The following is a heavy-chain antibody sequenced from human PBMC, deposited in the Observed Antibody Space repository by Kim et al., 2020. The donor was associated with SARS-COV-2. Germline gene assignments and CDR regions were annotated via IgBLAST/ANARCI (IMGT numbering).Heavy chain of an antibody. CDR3: ARVHSDNCGGDCSNWYFDL. V-gene: IGHV3-30*04. CDR2: ISYDGSNK. Sequence: GGSLRLSCAASGFTFSSYAMHWVRQAPGKGLECVAVISYDGSNKYYADSVKGRFTISRDNSKNTLYLQMNSLRAEDTAVYYCARVHSDNCGGDCSNWYFDLWGRGTLVTVSS. D-gene: IGHD2-21*02. CDR1: GFTFSSYA. J-gene: IGHJ2*01.